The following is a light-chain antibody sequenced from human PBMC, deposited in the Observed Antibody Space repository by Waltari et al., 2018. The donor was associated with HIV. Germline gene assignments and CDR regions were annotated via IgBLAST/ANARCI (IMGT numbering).Light chain of an antibody. Sequence: QSALTQPASVSGSPGQSITISCTGARSDVGGSKYVSWYQHHPGKAPKLMISDVSQRPSGVSNRFSGSKSGNTASLTISGLQAEDEADYYCCSYAGSSTLLFGGGTKVTVL. CDR1: RSDVGGSKY. CDR2: DVS. CDR3: CSYAGSSTLL. V-gene: IGLV2-23*02. J-gene: IGLJ3*02.